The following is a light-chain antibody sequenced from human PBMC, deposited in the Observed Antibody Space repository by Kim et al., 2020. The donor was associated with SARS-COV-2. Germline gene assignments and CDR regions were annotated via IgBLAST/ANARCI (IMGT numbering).Light chain of an antibody. V-gene: IGKV1-NL1*01. CDR1: QDISNS. CDR2: ATS. J-gene: IGKJ4*01. Sequence: ASVGDRVTLTCRASQDISNSLAWYQQKPGKAPKLLLSATSKLEGGVPSRFSGSGSGTTYILTISNLQPEDFATYYCQQYYSHPLTFGGGTKVDIK. CDR3: QQYYSHPLT.